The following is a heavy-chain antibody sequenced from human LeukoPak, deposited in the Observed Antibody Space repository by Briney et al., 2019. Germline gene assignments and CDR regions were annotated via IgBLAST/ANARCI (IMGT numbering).Heavy chain of an antibody. CDR1: GFTFSSYG. CDR3: ARGITMIVVVPDY. J-gene: IGHJ4*02. CDR2: IRSDGSNK. D-gene: IGHD3-22*01. V-gene: IGHV3-33*01. Sequence: GGSLRLSCAASGFTFSSYGMHWVRQAPGKGLEWVTVIRSDGSNKYYADSVKGRFTISRDNSKNTLYLQMNSLRAEDTAVYYCARGITMIVVVPDYWGQGTLVTVSS.